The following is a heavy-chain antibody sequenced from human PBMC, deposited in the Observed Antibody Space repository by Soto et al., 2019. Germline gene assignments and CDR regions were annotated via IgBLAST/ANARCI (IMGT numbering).Heavy chain of an antibody. J-gene: IGHJ6*02. D-gene: IGHD6-6*01. Sequence: QVQLVQSGAEVKKPGASVKVSCKASGYTFTSYAMHWVRQAPGQRLEWMGWINAGNGNTKYSQKFQGRVTITRDTSASTAYMELSSLRSEDTAVYYCASWSPGSSSASYYYGMDVWSQGTTVTVSS. CDR1: GYTFTSYA. CDR2: INAGNGNT. CDR3: ASWSPGSSSASYYYGMDV. V-gene: IGHV1-3*01.